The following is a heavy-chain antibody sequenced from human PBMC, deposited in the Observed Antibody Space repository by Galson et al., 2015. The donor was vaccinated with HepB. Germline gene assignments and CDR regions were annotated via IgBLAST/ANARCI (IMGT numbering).Heavy chain of an antibody. CDR2: IYWDDDK. Sequence: PALVKPTQTLTLTCTFSGFSLSTSGVGVGWIRQPPGKALEWLALIYWDDDKRYSPSLKSRLTITKDTSKNQVVLTMTNMDPVDTATYYCAHWGQRDTMIVVFAFDIWGQGTMVTVSS. CDR3: AHWGQRDTMIVVFAFDI. J-gene: IGHJ3*02. CDR1: GFSLSTSGVG. V-gene: IGHV2-5*02. D-gene: IGHD3-22*01.